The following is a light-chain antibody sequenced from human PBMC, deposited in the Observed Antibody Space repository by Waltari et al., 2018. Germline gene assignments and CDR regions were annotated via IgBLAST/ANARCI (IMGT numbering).Light chain of an antibody. J-gene: IGKJ4*01. CDR2: DAS. CDR3: QQRSNWPPLT. V-gene: IGKV3-11*01. Sequence: EIVLTQSPATLSLSPGERATPPSRASQSVSSYLAWYQQKPGQAPRLLTYDASNRATGIPARFSGSGSGTDFTLTISSLEPEDFAVYYCQQRSNWPPLTFGGGTKVEIK. CDR1: QSVSSY.